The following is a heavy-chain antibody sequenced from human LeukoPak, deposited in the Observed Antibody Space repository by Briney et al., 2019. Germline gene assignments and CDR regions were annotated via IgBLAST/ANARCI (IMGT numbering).Heavy chain of an antibody. D-gene: IGHD6-19*01. J-gene: IGHJ4*02. CDR1: GFTFSSYA. V-gene: IGHV3-23*01. CDR2: TSGSGRSI. Sequence: GGSLRLSCAASGFTFSSYAMSWVRQAPGKGLEWVSGTSGSGRSIHYADSVKGRFTISRDNSKNPLYLQMNSLRADDTAVYYCAKDMNSWRDGSGLGDYFDYWGQGTLVTVSS. CDR3: AKDMNSWRDGSGLGDYFDY.